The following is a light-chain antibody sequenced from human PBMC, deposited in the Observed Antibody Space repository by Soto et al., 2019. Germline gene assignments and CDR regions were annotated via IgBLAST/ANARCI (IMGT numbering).Light chain of an antibody. CDR1: QDIRVA. V-gene: IGKV1-13*02. CDR2: DVS. Sequence: AIQLTQSPSSLSASVGDRVTITCRASQDIRVALAWYQQKPGKAPKLLIYDVSTLESGVPSRFGGCSSGTDFTLTISSLQPVDFTTYYCQQFNSYSITFGQGTRLQIK. CDR3: QQFNSYSIT. J-gene: IGKJ5*01.